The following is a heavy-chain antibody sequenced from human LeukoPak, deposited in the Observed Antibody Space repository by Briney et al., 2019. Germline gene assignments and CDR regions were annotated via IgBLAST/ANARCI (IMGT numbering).Heavy chain of an antibody. D-gene: IGHD3-22*01. V-gene: IGHV4-61*02. CDR3: ARRDYDSPFDI. J-gene: IGHJ3*02. CDR1: GGSISSGSYY. Sequence: SETLSLTCTVSGGSISSGSYYWSWIRQPAGKGLEWIGRIYTSGSTNYNPSLKSRVTISVDTSKNQFSLKLSSVTAADTAVYYCARRDYDSPFDIWGQGTMVTVSS. CDR2: IYTSGST.